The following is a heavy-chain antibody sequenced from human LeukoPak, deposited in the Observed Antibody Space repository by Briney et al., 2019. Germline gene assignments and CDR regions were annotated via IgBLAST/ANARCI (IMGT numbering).Heavy chain of an antibody. J-gene: IGHJ4*02. Sequence: SETLSLTCTVSGGSISSGSYYWSWIRQPAGKGLEWIGRIYTSGSTNYNPSLKSRVTISVDTSKNQFSLKLSSVTAADTAVYYCARAGRGSTTGYFDYWGQGTLVTVSS. CDR2: IYTSGST. CDR3: ARAGRGSTTGYFDY. CDR1: GGSISSGSYY. D-gene: IGHD5/OR15-5a*01. V-gene: IGHV4-61*02.